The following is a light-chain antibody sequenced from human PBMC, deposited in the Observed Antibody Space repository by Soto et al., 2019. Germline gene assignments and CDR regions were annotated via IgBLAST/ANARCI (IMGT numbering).Light chain of an antibody. J-gene: IGLJ1*01. CDR3: SSYTSSGTYV. V-gene: IGLV2-14*01. CDR2: DVS. CDR1: SSDVGGYEF. Sequence: QSVLTPPASVSGSPGQSITISCTGTSSDVGGYEFVSWYQQHPDNAPKLIIYDVSDRPSGESSRFSGSKSANTASLTISGLQAEDEADYFCSSYTSSGTYVFGSGTKVTVL.